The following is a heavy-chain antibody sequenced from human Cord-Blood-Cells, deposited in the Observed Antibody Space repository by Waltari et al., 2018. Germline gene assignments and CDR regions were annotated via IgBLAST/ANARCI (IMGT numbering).Heavy chain of an antibody. CDR1: GGSFSGYY. D-gene: IGHD3-10*01. CDR3: ARGGSDYYGSGSYLHFDY. V-gene: IGHV4-34*01. J-gene: IGHJ4*02. CDR2: IYHSGRT. Sequence: QVQLQQWGAGLLKPSETLSLTCAVYGGSFSGYYWRWIRQPPGQGLEWIGEIYHSGRTNYNTSLKSRVTISVDTSKNKFSLKLSSVTAADTAVYYCARGGSDYYGSGSYLHFDYWGQGTLVTVSS.